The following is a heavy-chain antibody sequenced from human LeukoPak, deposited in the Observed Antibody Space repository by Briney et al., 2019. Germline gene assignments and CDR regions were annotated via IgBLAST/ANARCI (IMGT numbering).Heavy chain of an antibody. CDR3: AIYTPTRGWLAP. V-gene: IGHV3-7*01. Sequence: GGSLRLSCAASGFTVSTYWMTWVRQAPGKGLEWVANIKEDGSQKYYVDSVKGRFTISRDNANNSLYLQMESLRAEDTAVYYCAIYTPTRGWLAPWGQGTLVTVSS. J-gene: IGHJ5*02. CDR1: GFTVSTYW. CDR2: IKEDGSQK. D-gene: IGHD2-2*02.